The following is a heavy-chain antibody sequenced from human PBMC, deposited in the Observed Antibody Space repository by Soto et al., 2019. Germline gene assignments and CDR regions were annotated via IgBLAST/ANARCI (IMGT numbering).Heavy chain of an antibody. D-gene: IGHD6-13*01. V-gene: IGHV3-66*01. CDR2: IYSGGST. CDR3: ARVYGTSIAAAGTIFFDYYYYYGMDV. CDR1: GFTFSSYA. Sequence: PGGSLRLSCAASGFTFSSYAMSWVRQAPGKGLEWVSVIYSGGSTYYADSVKGRFTISRDNSKNTLYLQMNSLRAEDTAVYYCARVYGTSIAAAGTIFFDYYYYYGMDVWGQGTTVTVSS. J-gene: IGHJ6*02.